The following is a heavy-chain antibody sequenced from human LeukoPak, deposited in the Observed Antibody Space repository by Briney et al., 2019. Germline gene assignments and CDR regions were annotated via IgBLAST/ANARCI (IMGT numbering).Heavy chain of an antibody. CDR1: GDSVSSNGAS. CDR3: ARETDFGVVTN. V-gene: IGHV6-1*01. Sequence: SQTLSLTCDISGDSVSSNGASWTWIRQSPSRGLEWLGRTYYRSKWYNGYAVSVKSRISINPDTSKNQFSLQMNSVTPEDTAVYYCARETDFGVVTNWGQGTLVTVSS. J-gene: IGHJ4*02. CDR2: TYYRSKWYN. D-gene: IGHD3-3*01.